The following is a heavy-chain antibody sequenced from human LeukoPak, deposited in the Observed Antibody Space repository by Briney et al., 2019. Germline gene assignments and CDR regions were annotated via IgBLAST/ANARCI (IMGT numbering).Heavy chain of an antibody. J-gene: IGHJ6*03. D-gene: IGHD5-18*01. Sequence: PGGSLRLSCAASVFTFSSYTMNWVRQAPGKGLEWVSSISISRTYIYYADSVKGRFTISRDDAKNSLSLQMNSLRAEDSAVYYCAREMWIQLTRRDYMDVWGKGTTVTVSS. V-gene: IGHV3-21*01. CDR3: AREMWIQLTRRDYMDV. CDR1: VFTFSSYT. CDR2: ISISRTYI.